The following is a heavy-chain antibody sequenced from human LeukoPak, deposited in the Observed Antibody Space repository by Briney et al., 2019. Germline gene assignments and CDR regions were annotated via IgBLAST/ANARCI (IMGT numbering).Heavy chain of an antibody. CDR1: GFTFSSYA. CDR2: ISGSGGST. D-gene: IGHD6-13*01. Sequence: PGGSLRLSCAASGFTFSSYAMSWVRQAPGKGLEWVSAISGSGGSTYYADSVKGRFTISRYNSKNTLYLQMNSLRAEDTAVYYCAKDPGGWQQPVNWFDPWGRGTLVTVSS. J-gene: IGHJ5*02. V-gene: IGHV3-23*01. CDR3: AKDPGGWQQPVNWFDP.